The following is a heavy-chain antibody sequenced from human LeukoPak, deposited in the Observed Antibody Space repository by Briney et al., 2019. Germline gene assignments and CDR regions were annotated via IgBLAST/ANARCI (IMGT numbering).Heavy chain of an antibody. CDR1: GFIFSNYG. Sequence: PGESLRLSCEASGFIFSNYGMHWVRQAPGKGLEWLALIWYEGQTKFYADSVKGRFTISRDNSGNTLFLHMTNLRVEDTAAYYCAREWGRIAVAGGPGYWGQGALVTVSS. V-gene: IGHV3-33*01. CDR3: AREWGRIAVAGGPGY. J-gene: IGHJ4*02. D-gene: IGHD6-19*01. CDR2: IWYEGQTK.